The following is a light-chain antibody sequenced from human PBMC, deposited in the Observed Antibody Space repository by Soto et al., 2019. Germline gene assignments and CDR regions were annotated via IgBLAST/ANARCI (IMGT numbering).Light chain of an antibody. J-gene: IGKJ1*01. Sequence: DIPMTQSPSALSASVGDRVTISCRGSQGISSWLAWYQQKPGKAPRLLIYKASSLASGVPSRFSGSGSGTEFTLTISSLQPEDVATYHCQQQTTFGHGTKVEI. CDR2: KAS. CDR1: QGISSW. V-gene: IGKV1-5*03. CDR3: QQQTT.